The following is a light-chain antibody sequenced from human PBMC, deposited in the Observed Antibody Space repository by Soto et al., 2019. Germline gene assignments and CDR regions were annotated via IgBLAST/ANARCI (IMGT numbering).Light chain of an antibody. CDR1: QSVLYSSNHQNY. V-gene: IGKV4-1*01. J-gene: IGKJ4*01. Sequence: DIVMTQSPDSLAVSLGERVTINCKSSQSVLYSSNHQNYLAWYQQKPGQPPQLLIYWASTRESGVPDRFSGSGSGTDFTLTISSLQAEDVAVYYCQQYYTTPLTFGGGTKVDIK. CDR3: QQYYTTPLT. CDR2: WAS.